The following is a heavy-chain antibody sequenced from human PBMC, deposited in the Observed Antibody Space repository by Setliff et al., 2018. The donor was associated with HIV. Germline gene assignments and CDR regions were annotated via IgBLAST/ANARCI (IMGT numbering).Heavy chain of an antibody. V-gene: IGHV4-59*08. CDR1: GGSISSHY. CDR2: IYYSGST. D-gene: IGHD4-17*01. CDR3: ARHPTVTSFQIDS. Sequence: SETLSLTCTVSGGSISSHYWSWNRQPPGKGLEWIGYIYYSGSTNYNPSLKSRVTISVDTSKNQFSLKLYSVTAADTAVYYCARHPTVTSFQIDSWGQGTLVTVS. J-gene: IGHJ4*02.